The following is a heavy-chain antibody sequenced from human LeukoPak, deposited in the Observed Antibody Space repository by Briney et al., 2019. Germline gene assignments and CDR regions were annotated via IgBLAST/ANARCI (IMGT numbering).Heavy chain of an antibody. CDR2: IYSGGST. V-gene: IGHV3-53*01. Sequence: PGGSLRLSCAASGLTVSSNYMSWVRQAPGKGLECVTVIYSGGSTYYADSVRGRFTISRDNSWNTLHLQMNSLRAENTAVYYCARGGASYPFDYWGQGTLVTVSS. CDR3: ARGGASYPFDY. D-gene: IGHD3-10*01. CDR1: GLTVSSNY. J-gene: IGHJ4*02.